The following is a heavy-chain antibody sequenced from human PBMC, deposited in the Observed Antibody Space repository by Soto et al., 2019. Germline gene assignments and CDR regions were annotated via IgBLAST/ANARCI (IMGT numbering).Heavy chain of an antibody. CDR1: GFTFSSYG. CDR2: IWYDGSNK. J-gene: IGHJ4*02. Sequence: QVQLVESGGGVVQPGRSLRLSCAASGFTFSSYGMHWVRQAPGKGLEWVAVIWYDGSNKYYADSVKGRFTISRDNSKNTLYLQMNTLRAEDTAVYYCARDYLVIPLRVIDYLGQGTLVTVSS. CDR3: ARDYLVIPLRVIDY. D-gene: IGHD2-15*01. V-gene: IGHV3-33*01.